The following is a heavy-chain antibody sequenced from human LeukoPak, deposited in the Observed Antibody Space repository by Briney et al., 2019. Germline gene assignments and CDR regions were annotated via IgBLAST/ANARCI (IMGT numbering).Heavy chain of an antibody. CDR3: ARVGDFWSGNLPYFDY. V-gene: IGHV4-30-4*08. J-gene: IGHJ4*02. D-gene: IGHD3-3*01. CDR2: IYYSGST. Sequence: PSETLSLTCTVSGGSTSSANYYWSWIRQPPGKGLEWIGYIYYSGSTSYNPSLKSRLIILIDTSKNQVSLHLSSVTAADTAVYYCARVGDFWSGNLPYFDYWGQGALVTISS. CDR1: GGSTSSANYY.